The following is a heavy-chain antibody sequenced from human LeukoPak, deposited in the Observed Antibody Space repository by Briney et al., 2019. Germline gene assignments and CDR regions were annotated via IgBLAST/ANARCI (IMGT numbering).Heavy chain of an antibody. D-gene: IGHD5-18*01. CDR3: ARGAAMGIQLWLPWFDP. V-gene: IGHV4-61*02. CDR1: GGSISSGSYY. Sequence: PSETLSLTCTVSGGSISSGSYYWSWIRQPAGKGLEWIGRIYTSGSTNYNPSLKSRVTISVDTSKNQFSLKLSSVTAADTAVYYCARGAAMGIQLWLPWFDPWGQGTLVTVSS. J-gene: IGHJ5*02. CDR2: IYTSGST.